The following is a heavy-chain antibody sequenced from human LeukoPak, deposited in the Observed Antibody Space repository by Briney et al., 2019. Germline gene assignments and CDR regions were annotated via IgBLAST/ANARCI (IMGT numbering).Heavy chain of an antibody. J-gene: IGHJ4*02. CDR1: GGSITSYY. CDR2: IFYSGST. D-gene: IGHD4-11*01. Sequence: PSETLSLTCTVSGGSITSYYWSWIRQPPGKGLEWIGYIFYSGSTKYNPSLKSGVTISVDTSKNQFSLKLSSVTAADTAVYYCARGRTVTRCLDYWGQGTLVTVSS. CDR3: ARGRTVTRCLDY. V-gene: IGHV4-59*12.